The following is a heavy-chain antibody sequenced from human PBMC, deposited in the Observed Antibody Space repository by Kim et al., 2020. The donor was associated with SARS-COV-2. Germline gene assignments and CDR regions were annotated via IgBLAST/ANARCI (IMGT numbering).Heavy chain of an antibody. CDR1: GYTFINYA. D-gene: IGHD6-19*01. CDR3: VKDLTVAGTFSYFHH. J-gene: IGHJ1*01. Sequence: ASVKVSYKASGYTFINYAIHWVRQAPGQRLEWMGWINTANGNTKYSQKFQGRVTFTRDTSATTGYMEVSSLTSADTALYYCVKDLTVAGTFSYFHHLGQG. V-gene: IGHV1-3*04. CDR2: INTANGNT.